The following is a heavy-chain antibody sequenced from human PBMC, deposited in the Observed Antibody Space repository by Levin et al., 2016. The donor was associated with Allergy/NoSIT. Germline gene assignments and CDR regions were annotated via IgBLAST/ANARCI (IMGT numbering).Heavy chain of an antibody. D-gene: IGHD6-13*01. CDR3: AREAATGYLFDY. Sequence: WIRQSPSRGLEWLGRTQYRSKWYNDYALSVKSRISINPDTSKNQFSLHLNSVTPEDTAVYYCAREAATGYLFDYWGQGTLVTVSS. J-gene: IGHJ4*02. CDR2: TQYRSKWYN. V-gene: IGHV6-1*01.